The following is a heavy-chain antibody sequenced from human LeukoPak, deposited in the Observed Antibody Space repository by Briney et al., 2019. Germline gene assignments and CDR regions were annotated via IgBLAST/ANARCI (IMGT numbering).Heavy chain of an antibody. V-gene: IGHV3-30*04. Sequence: GGSLRLSCAASGFTFSSYAMHWVRQAPGKGLEWVAVISYDGSNKYYADSVKGRFTISRDNSKNTLYLQMNSLRAEDTAVYYCAKDWGFYGSGSPRSYYYYYMDVWGKGTTVTISS. CDR1: GFTFSSYA. D-gene: IGHD3-10*01. CDR3: AKDWGFYGSGSPRSYYYYYMDV. J-gene: IGHJ6*03. CDR2: ISYDGSNK.